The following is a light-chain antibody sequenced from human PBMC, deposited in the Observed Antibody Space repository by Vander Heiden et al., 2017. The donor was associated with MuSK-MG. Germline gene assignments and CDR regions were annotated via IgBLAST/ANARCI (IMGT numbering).Light chain of an antibody. J-gene: IGLJ3*02. CDR2: DDN. CDR1: KIGTKS. V-gene: IGLV3-21*02. CDR3: QVWDSSSDHWV. Sequence: SYVLTQPPSASVAPGQTARITCGGNKIGTKSVHWYQQKPGQAPILVVYDDNDRPSRIPERFSGSNSGNTATLTITRVEAGDEADYYCQVWDSSSDHWVFGGGTKLTVL.